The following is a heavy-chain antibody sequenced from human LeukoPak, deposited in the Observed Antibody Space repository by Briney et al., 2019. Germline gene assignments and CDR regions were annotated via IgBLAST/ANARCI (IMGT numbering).Heavy chain of an antibody. J-gene: IGHJ4*02. V-gene: IGHV1-24*01. Sequence: ASVKVSFKVSGYTLTELSMHWVRQAPGKGLEWMGGFDPEDGETIYAQKFQGRVTMTEDTSTDTAYMELSSLRSEDTAVYYCATVSAQGYFDWLLIYWGQGALVTVSS. CDR2: FDPEDGET. CDR1: GYTLTELS. D-gene: IGHD3-9*01. CDR3: ATVSAQGYFDWLLIY.